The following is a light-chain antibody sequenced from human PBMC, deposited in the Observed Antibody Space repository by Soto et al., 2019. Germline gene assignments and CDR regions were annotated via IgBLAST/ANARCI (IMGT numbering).Light chain of an antibody. CDR1: SSDVGGYNY. CDR2: EVT. CDR3: SSYTSSSTVI. Sequence: QSVLTQPASVSGSPGQSITISCTGTSSDVGGYNYVSWYQQHPGKAPKLMIHEVTDRPSGVSNRFSGSKSGNTASLTISGLRAEDEADYYCSSYTSSSTVIFGGGTKVTVL. J-gene: IGLJ2*01. V-gene: IGLV2-14*01.